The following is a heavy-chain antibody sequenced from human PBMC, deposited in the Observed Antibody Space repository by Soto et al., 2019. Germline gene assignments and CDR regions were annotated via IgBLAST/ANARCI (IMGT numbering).Heavy chain of an antibody. Sequence: EVQLLESGGGLVQPGGSLRLSCAASGFTFSSYAMSWVRQAPGKGLEWVSAISGSGGSTYYADSVKGRFTISRDNSKNTLYLQMNSLRAEDTAVYYCAKDKGTKSDFLEWLLFDYWGQGTLVTVAS. J-gene: IGHJ4*02. CDR1: GFTFSSYA. CDR3: AKDKGTKSDFLEWLLFDY. CDR2: ISGSGGST. V-gene: IGHV3-23*01. D-gene: IGHD3-3*01.